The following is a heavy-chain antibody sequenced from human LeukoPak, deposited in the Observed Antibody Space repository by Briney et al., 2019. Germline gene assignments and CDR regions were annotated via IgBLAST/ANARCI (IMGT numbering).Heavy chain of an antibody. J-gene: IGHJ4*02. CDR2: IRSKANSYAT. D-gene: IGHD6-19*01. CDR1: GFTFSGSA. Sequence: GGSLRLSCAASGFTFSGSAMHWVRQASGKGLEWVGRIRSKANSYATAYAASVKGMFTISRDDSKNTAYLQMNSLKTEDTAVYYCTRLRPAVAATTDYWGQGTLVTVSS. CDR3: TRLRPAVAATTDY. V-gene: IGHV3-73*01.